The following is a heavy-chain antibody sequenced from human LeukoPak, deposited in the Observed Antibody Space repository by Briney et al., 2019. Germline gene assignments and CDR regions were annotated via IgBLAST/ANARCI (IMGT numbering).Heavy chain of an antibody. Sequence: GESLKISCKGSGYIFTSYWIGGVRQMPGKGLEGMGIIYPGDSDTGYSPSFQGQVTISADKSISTAYLQWSSLKASDTAMYYCARLDGSGSYYYYGMDVWGQGTTVTVSS. V-gene: IGHV5-51*01. D-gene: IGHD3-10*01. CDR1: GYIFTSYW. J-gene: IGHJ6*02. CDR2: IYPGDSDT. CDR3: ARLDGSGSYYYYGMDV.